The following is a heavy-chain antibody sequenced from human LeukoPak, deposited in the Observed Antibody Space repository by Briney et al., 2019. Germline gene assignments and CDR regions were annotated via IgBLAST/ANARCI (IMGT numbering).Heavy chain of an antibody. V-gene: IGHV4-59*01. J-gene: IGHJ4*02. CDR1: GGSISSYY. D-gene: IGHD3-16*01. CDR3: ARITEYYFDY. Sequence: KPSETLSLTCTVSGGSISSYYWSWIRQPSGKGLEWIGYIYYSGSTNYNPSLKSRVTISVDTSKNQFSLKLSSVTAADTAVYYCARITEYYFDYWGQGTLVTVSS. CDR2: IYYSGST.